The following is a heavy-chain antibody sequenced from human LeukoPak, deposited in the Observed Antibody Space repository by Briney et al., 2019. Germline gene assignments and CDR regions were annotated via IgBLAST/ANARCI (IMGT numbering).Heavy chain of an antibody. Sequence: PSETLSLTCTVSRGSISNYWWSWIRQAAGKGLEWIGRVYPSGTTHYNPSLQSRVTLSVDTSKNQFSLKLSSLTAADTAVYYCARAGGTSWADYWGQGTLVTVSS. CDR2: VYPSGTT. CDR3: ARAGGTSWADY. V-gene: IGHV4-4*07. CDR1: RGSISNYW. D-gene: IGHD6-13*01. J-gene: IGHJ4*02.